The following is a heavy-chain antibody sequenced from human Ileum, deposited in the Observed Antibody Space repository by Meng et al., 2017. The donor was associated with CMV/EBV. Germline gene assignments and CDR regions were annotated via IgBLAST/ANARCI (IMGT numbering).Heavy chain of an antibody. V-gene: IGHV1-2*02. CDR1: GYTFTGYY. CDR2: INPNSGGT. Sequence: ASVKVSCKASGYTFTGYYMHWVRQAPGQGLEWMGWINPNSGGTNYAQKFQGRVTMTRDTSISTAYMELSRLRSDDTAVYYCARRSRNGYNSEIDYWGQGTLVTVSS. D-gene: IGHD5-24*01. J-gene: IGHJ4*02. CDR3: ARRSRNGYNSEIDY.